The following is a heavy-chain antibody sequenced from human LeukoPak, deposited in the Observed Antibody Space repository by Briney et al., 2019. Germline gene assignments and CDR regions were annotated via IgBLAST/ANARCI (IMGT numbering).Heavy chain of an antibody. Sequence: SETLSLTCAVYGGSFSGYYWSWIRQPPGKGLEWIGEINHSGSTNYNPSLKSRVTISVDTSKNQFSLMLSSVTAADTAVYYCARRVSNGSGWVRPWGQGTLVTVSS. CDR3: ARRVSNGSGWVRP. D-gene: IGHD6-19*01. V-gene: IGHV4-34*01. CDR2: INHSGST. J-gene: IGHJ4*02. CDR1: GGSFSGYY.